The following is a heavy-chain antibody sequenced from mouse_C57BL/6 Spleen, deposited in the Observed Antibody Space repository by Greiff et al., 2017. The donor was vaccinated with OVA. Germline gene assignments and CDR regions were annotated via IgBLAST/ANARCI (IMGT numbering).Heavy chain of an antibody. V-gene: IGHV6-3*01. CDR2: IRLKSDNYAT. CDR3: TVGTWGYFDV. D-gene: IGHD3-3*01. CDR1: GFTFSNYW. Sequence: EVKLVESGGGLVQPGGSMKLSCVASGFTFSNYWMNWVRQSPEKGLEWVAQIRLKSDNYATHYAESVKGRFTISRDDSKSSVYLQMNNLRAEDTGIYYCTVGTWGYFDVWGTGTTVTVSS. J-gene: IGHJ1*03.